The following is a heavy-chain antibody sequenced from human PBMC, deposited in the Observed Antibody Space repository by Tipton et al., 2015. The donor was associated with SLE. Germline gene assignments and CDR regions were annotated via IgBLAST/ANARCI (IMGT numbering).Heavy chain of an antibody. CDR3: TMRRPQVWSFDY. J-gene: IGHJ4*02. D-gene: IGHD2-8*01. Sequence: TLSLTCTVSGGSISSYHLSWIRQPPGKGLEWIGYIYTTGNIFYNPSLMSRVTIGVDTSRNQFSLKLSSVTAADTAVYYCTMRRPQVWSFDYWGQGNLLTVSS. V-gene: IGHV4-4*08. CDR2: IYTTGNI. CDR1: GGSISSYH.